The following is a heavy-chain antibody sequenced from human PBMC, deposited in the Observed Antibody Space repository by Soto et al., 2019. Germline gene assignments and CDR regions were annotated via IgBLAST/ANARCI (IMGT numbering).Heavy chain of an antibody. CDR3: ATVVVVTAIDAFDI. Sequence: QVQLVQSGAEVKKPGASVKVSCKASGYTFTSYGISWVRQAPGQRLEWMGWISAYNGNTNYAQKLQCRVTMTTDTSTSTAYMELRGLRSDDTAVYYCATVVVVTAIDAFDIWGQGTMVTVSS. CDR2: ISAYNGNT. J-gene: IGHJ3*02. D-gene: IGHD2-21*02. CDR1: GYTFTSYG. V-gene: IGHV1-18*04.